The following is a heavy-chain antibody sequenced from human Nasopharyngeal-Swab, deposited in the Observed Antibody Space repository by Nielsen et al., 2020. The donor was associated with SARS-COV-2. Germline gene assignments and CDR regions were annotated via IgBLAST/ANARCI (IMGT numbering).Heavy chain of an antibody. CDR2: IYSGGST. D-gene: IGHD3-10*01. CDR3: ARSAMVRGPGMDV. CDR1: GFTVSSNY. J-gene: IGHJ6*02. Sequence: GESLKISCAASGFTVSSNYMSWVRQAPGKGLEWVSVIYSGGSTYYADSVKGRFTIPRHNSKNTLYLQMNSLRAEDTAVYYCARSAMVRGPGMDVWGQGTTVTVSS. V-gene: IGHV3-53*04.